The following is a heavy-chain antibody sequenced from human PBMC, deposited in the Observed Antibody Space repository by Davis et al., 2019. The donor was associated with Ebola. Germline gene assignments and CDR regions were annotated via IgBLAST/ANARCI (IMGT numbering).Heavy chain of an antibody. CDR3: AKDVSIVAWYFDL. Sequence: PGGSLRLSCAASGFTFSSYAMHWVRQAPGKGLEWVAVISYDASNKYYADSVKGRFTISRDNSKNTLYLQMNSLRAEDTAVYYCAKDVSIVAWYFDLWGRGTLVTVSS. J-gene: IGHJ2*01. V-gene: IGHV3-30-3*01. CDR2: ISYDASNK. CDR1: GFTFSSYA. D-gene: IGHD2-21*01.